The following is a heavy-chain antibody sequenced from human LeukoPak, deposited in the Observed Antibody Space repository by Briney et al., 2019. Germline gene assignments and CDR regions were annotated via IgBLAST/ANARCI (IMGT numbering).Heavy chain of an antibody. Sequence: SETLSLTCTVSGASISSGTYYWGWIRQPPGKGLEWIGSMFYSGNNHYNPSLKSRVTISADTSKNQLSLDLSSVTAADTAVYYCARRPSYDFWTGYYRGYFDSWGQGTLVTVSS. V-gene: IGHV4-39*01. CDR3: ARRPSYDFWTGYYRGYFDS. CDR2: MFYSGNN. D-gene: IGHD3-3*01. CDR1: GASISSGTYY. J-gene: IGHJ4*02.